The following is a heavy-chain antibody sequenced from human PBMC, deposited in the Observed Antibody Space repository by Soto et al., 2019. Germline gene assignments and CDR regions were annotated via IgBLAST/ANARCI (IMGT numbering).Heavy chain of an antibody. D-gene: IGHD1-26*01. Sequence: QVTLKESGPVLVKPTETLTLTCTVSGFSLSNARMGVSWIRQPPGKALEWLAHIFSNDEKSYSTSLKSRLTISKDTAKSQVGLTMTNMDPVDTATYYGARIQGRKWELPQLWFDPWGQGTLVTVSS. J-gene: IGHJ5*02. CDR2: IFSNDEK. CDR3: ARIQGRKWELPQLWFDP. CDR1: GFSLSNARMG. V-gene: IGHV2-26*01.